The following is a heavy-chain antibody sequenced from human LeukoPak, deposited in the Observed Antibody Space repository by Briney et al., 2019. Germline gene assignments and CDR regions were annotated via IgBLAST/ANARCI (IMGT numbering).Heavy chain of an antibody. CDR3: TTGGGPGSYFYYGMDV. D-gene: IGHD3-10*01. V-gene: IGHV3-15*01. J-gene: IGHJ6*04. Sequence: GGSLRLSCAASGFTFSNAWMSWVRQPPGKGLEWVGRIKSKTDGGTTDYAAPVKGRFTISRDDSENTPYLQMNSLKTEDTAVYYCTTGGGPGSYFYYGMDVWGKGTTVTVSS. CDR2: IKSKTDGGTT. CDR1: GFTFSNAW.